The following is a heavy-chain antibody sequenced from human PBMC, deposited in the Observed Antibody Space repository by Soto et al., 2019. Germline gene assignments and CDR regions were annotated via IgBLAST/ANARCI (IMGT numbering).Heavy chain of an antibody. CDR3: ARVVSGWWELLGDH. V-gene: IGHV1-3*01. CDR2: INAGNGNT. CDR1: GYTFTSYA. Sequence: ASVKVSCKASGYTFTSYAMHWVRQAPGQRLEWMGWINAGNGNTKYSQKFQGRVTITRDTSASTAYMELSSLRSEDTAVYYCARVVSGWWELLGDHWGQGTLVTVSS. J-gene: IGHJ4*02. D-gene: IGHD1-26*01.